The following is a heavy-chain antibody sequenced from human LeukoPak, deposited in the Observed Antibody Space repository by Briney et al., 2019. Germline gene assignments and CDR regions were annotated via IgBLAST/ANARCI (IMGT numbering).Heavy chain of an antibody. D-gene: IGHD1-26*01. Sequence: GGSLRLSCAASGFTFSSYGMHWVRQAPGKGLEWVAVIWYDGSNKYYADSVKGRFTISRDNSKNTLYLQMNSLRAEDTAVYYCAKGYSGTPGLDYWGQGTLVTVSS. J-gene: IGHJ4*02. CDR3: AKGYSGTPGLDY. V-gene: IGHV3-33*06. CDR2: IWYDGSNK. CDR1: GFTFSSYG.